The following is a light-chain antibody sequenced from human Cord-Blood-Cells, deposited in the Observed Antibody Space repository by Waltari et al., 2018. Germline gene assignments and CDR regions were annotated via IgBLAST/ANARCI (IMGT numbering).Light chain of an antibody. CDR3: QQYYSTPFT. J-gene: IGKJ3*01. Sequence: DIVMTHSPDSLAASLGERATINCKSSQSVLYSSNNTNYLAWYQQKPGQPPKLLIYWASTRESGVPDRFSGSGSGTDFTLTISSLQAEDVAVYYCQQYYSTPFTFGPGTKVDIK. V-gene: IGKV4-1*01. CDR1: QSVLYSSNNTNY. CDR2: WAS.